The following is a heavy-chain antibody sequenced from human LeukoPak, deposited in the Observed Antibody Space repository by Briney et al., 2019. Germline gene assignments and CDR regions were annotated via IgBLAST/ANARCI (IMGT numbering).Heavy chain of an antibody. CDR2: ISSSSSYI. CDR3: ARGGVPSSSSNYFDH. V-gene: IGHV3-21*01. J-gene: IGHJ4*02. D-gene: IGHD6-6*01. Sequence: GGSLRLSCAASGFTFSSFGMNWVRQAPGKGLEWVSSISSSSSYIYYADSVKGRFTISRDNAKNSLYLQMNSLRAEDTAVYYCARGGVPSSSSNYFDHWGQGTLVTVSS. CDR1: GFTFSSFG.